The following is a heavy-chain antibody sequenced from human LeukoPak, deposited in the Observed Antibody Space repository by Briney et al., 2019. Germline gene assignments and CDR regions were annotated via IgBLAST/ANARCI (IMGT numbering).Heavy chain of an antibody. Sequence: ASVKVSCKASGYTFTAYYMHWVRQAPGQGLEWMGWIHPNSGGTNYAQKFQGGVTMTRDTSISTAYMELSRLRSDDTAVYYCASCGGGSCYGEYNYYGMDVWGQGTTVTVSS. CDR3: ASCGGGSCYGEYNYYGMDV. CDR1: GYTFTAYY. D-gene: IGHD2-15*01. J-gene: IGHJ6*02. V-gene: IGHV1-2*02. CDR2: IHPNSGGT.